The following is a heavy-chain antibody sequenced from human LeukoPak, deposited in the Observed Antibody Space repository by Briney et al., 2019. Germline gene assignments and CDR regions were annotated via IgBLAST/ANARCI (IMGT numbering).Heavy chain of an antibody. V-gene: IGHV3-30*04. D-gene: IGHD6-13*01. CDR1: GFTFSSYA. J-gene: IGHJ4*02. CDR3: ARSLNGGIAAAVDY. CDR2: ISYDRSNK. Sequence: PGGSLRLSCAASGFTFSSYAMHWVRQAPGKGLEWVAVISYDRSNKYYADSVKGRFTISRDNSKNTLYLQMNSLRAEDTAVYYCARSLNGGIAAAVDYWGQGTLVTVSS.